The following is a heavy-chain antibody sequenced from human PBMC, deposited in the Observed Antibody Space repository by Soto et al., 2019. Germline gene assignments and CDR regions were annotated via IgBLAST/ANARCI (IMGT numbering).Heavy chain of an antibody. D-gene: IGHD2-2*01. CDR3: ARDSFRPYCSSTSCPSGGMDV. Sequence: SETLSLTCTVSGGSISSGGYYWSWIRQHPGKGLEWIGYIYYSGSTYYNPSPKSRVTISVDTSKNQFSLKLSSVTAADTAVYYCARDSFRPYCSSTSCPSGGMDVWGQGTTVTVSS. J-gene: IGHJ6*02. CDR1: GGSISSGGYY. V-gene: IGHV4-31*03. CDR2: IYYSGST.